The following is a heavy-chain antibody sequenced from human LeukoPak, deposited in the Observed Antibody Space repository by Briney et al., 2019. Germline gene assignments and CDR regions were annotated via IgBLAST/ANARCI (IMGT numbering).Heavy chain of an antibody. CDR1: GYTFTSYG. D-gene: IGHD3-9*01. J-gene: IGHJ3*02. CDR2: ISAYNGNT. Sequence: ASVRVSCKASGYTFTSYGISWVRQAPGQGLEWMGWISAYNGNTNYAQKLQGRVTMTTDTSTSTAYMELRSLRSDDTAVYYCARDANYDILTGYFSGLPYPNAFDIWGQGTMVTVSS. CDR3: ARDANYDILTGYFSGLPYPNAFDI. V-gene: IGHV1-18*01.